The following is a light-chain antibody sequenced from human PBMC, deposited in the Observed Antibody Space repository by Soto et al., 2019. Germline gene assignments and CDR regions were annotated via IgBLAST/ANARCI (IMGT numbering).Light chain of an antibody. V-gene: IGKV3-15*01. J-gene: IGKJ1*01. CDR3: QQYNNWPRT. Sequence: EIVMTQSPVTLSVSPGERATLSCRASQSVSSNLAWYQQKPGQAPRLLIHGASTRATGIPARFSGSGSGTEFTLTISSLQSEDFAVYYCQQYNNWPRTFGQGTKVDIK. CDR1: QSVSSN. CDR2: GAS.